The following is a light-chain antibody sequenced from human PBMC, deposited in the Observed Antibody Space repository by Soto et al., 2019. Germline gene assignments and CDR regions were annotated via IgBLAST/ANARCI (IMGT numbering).Light chain of an antibody. J-gene: IGKJ1*01. Sequence: EIVLTQSPGTLSLSPGERATLSCRASQSVPSNFLAWYQQKPGQAPILVIYGVSRRATGIPDRFSGSGYGTDFTLTISRLEPEDFAVYYCQQYDSSWTFGQGTKVEIK. V-gene: IGKV3-20*01. CDR1: QSVPSNF. CDR2: GVS. CDR3: QQYDSSWT.